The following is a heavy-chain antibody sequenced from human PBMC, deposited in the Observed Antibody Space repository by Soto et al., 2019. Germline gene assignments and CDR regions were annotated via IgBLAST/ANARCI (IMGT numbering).Heavy chain of an antibody. CDR2: INHSGST. V-gene: IGHV4-34*01. CDR3: ARGADYGDDSYYYYMDV. CDR1: GGSFSGYY. D-gene: IGHD4-17*01. J-gene: IGHJ6*03. Sequence: SETLSLTCAVYGGSFSGYYWSWIRQPPGKGLEWIGEINHSGSTNYNPSLKSRVTISVDTSKNQFSLKLSSVTAADTAVYYCARGADYGDDSYYYYMDVWGKGTTVTVSS.